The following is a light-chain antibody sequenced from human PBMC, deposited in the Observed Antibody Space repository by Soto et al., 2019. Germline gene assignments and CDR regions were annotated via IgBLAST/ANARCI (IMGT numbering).Light chain of an antibody. CDR3: QHYHSSPIT. J-gene: IGKJ4*01. V-gene: IGKV1-5*01. CDR2: YGT. Sequence: DIQLTQSPSTLSASVGDRVTITCRASQMINSWLAWYQQKPGKAPKLLIYYGTTLDGGVPSTFSGSGYGSEFTLTISSLQPEDSATYFCQHYHSSPITFGGGTKVEI. CDR1: QMINSW.